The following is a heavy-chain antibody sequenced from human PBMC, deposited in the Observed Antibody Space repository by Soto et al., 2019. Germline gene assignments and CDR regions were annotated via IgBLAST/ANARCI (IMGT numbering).Heavy chain of an antibody. D-gene: IGHD3-9*01. CDR2: TYYRSKWYN. CDR3: ARESLRYFDWLPNDDAFDI. CDR1: GDSVSSNSAA. V-gene: IGHV6-1*01. J-gene: IGHJ3*02. Sequence: PSQTLSLTCAISGDSVSSNSAAWNWIRQSPSRGLEWLGRTYYRSKWYNDYAVSVKSRITINPDTSKNQFPLQLNSVTPEDTAVYYCARESLRYFDWLPNDDAFDIWGQGTMVTVSS.